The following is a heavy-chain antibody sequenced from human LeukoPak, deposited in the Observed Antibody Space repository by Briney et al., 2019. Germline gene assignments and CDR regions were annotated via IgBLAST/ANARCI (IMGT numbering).Heavy chain of an antibody. CDR2: IWYDGSNK. J-gene: IGHJ4*02. CDR3: AREGPRGNSKFDY. D-gene: IGHD2/OR15-2a*01. Sequence: AGGSLRLSCAASGFTFSSYGMHWVRQAPGKGLVRVALIWYDGSNKYYADSVKGRLTISRDNSKNALYLQMNSLRAEDTAVYYCAREGPRGNSKFDYWGQGPLVTVSS. V-gene: IGHV3-33*01. CDR1: GFTFSSYG.